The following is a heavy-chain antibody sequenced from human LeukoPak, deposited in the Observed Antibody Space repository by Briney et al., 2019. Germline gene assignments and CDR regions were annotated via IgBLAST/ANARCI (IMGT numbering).Heavy chain of an antibody. CDR1: GGSISSYY. CDR2: IYTSGST. CDR3: ARVNIVGVSVIFDY. J-gene: IGHJ4*02. D-gene: IGHD1-26*01. Sequence: PSETLSLTCTVSGGSISSYYWSWIRQPAGKGLEWIGPIYTSGSTNYNPSLKSRVTMSVDTSKNQFSLKLSSVTAADTAVYYCARVNIVGVSVIFDYWGQGTLATVSS. V-gene: IGHV4-4*07.